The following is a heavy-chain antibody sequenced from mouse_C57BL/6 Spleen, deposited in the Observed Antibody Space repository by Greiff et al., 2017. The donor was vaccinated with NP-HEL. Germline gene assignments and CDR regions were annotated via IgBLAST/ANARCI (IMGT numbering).Heavy chain of an antibody. CDR1: GYTFTDYY. CDR3: ARGDYAMDY. CDR2: INPNNGGT. Sequence: EVQLQQSGPELVKPGASVKISCKASGYTFTDYYMNWVKQSHGKSLEWIGDINPNNGGTSYNQKFKGKATLTVDKSSSTAYMELRSLTSEDSAVYYCARGDYAMDYWGQRTSVTVSS. J-gene: IGHJ4*01. V-gene: IGHV1-26*01.